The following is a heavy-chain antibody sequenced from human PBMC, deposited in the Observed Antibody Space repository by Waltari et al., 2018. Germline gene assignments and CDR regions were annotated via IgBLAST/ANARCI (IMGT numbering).Heavy chain of an antibody. D-gene: IGHD2-15*01. Sequence: EVQLVGSGGGLVKPGGSLRLSCAASGFTFRSYSMNCVRQATGKGLEGVSSSSSGSSYIYYADSVKGRFTISRDNAKNSLYLQMNSLRVEDTAVYYCAREWGVMVGTAGFYFDYWGQGALVTVSS. J-gene: IGHJ4*02. CDR2: SSSGSSYI. CDR3: AREWGVMVGTAGFYFDY. CDR1: GFTFRSYS. V-gene: IGHV3-21*01.